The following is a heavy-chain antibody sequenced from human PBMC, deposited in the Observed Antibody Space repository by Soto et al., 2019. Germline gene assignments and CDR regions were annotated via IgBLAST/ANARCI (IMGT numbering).Heavy chain of an antibody. Sequence: QVQLVESGGGAVQPGRSLRLSCAASGFTFSSYGMHWVRQAPGKGLEWVAVIWYDGSNKYYADSVKGRFTISRDNSKNTLYLQMNSLRAEDTAVYYCARAGPAFDIWGQGTMVTVSS. CDR3: ARAGPAFDI. J-gene: IGHJ3*02. CDR2: IWYDGSNK. CDR1: GFTFSSYG. V-gene: IGHV3-33*01.